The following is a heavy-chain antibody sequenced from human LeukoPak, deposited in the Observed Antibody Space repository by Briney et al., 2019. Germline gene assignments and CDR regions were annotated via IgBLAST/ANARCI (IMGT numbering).Heavy chain of an antibody. CDR1: GGTFSSYA. V-gene: IGHV1-69*13. CDR2: IIPIFGTA. J-gene: IGHJ6*02. D-gene: IGHD3-9*01. CDR3: ARGSLYYDILTGHYYYYYGMDV. Sequence: GSSVKVSCKASGGTFSSYAISWVRQAPGQGLEWMGGIIPIFGTANYAQKFQGRVTITADESTSTAYMELSSLRSEDTAVYYCARGSLYYDILTGHYYYYYGMDVWGQGTTVTVSS.